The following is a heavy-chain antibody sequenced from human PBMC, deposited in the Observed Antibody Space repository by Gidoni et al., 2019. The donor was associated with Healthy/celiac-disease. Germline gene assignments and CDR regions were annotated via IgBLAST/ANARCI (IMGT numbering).Heavy chain of an antibody. CDR2: IKQDGSEK. Sequence: EVQLVEAGGGLVQPGGSLRLSCAASGFTFSSYWMSWVRQAPGKGLEWVANIKQDGSEKYYVDSVKGRFTISRDNAKNSLYLQMNSLRAEDTAVYYCARVLQDTPNDAFDIWGQGTMVTVSS. V-gene: IGHV3-7*03. J-gene: IGHJ3*02. CDR1: GFTFSSYW. CDR3: ARVLQDTPNDAFDI. D-gene: IGHD2-15*01.